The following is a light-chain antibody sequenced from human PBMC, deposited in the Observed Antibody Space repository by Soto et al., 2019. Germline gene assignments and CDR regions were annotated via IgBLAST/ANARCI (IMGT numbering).Light chain of an antibody. Sequence: SYELTQPPSVSVAPGKTARITCGGNNIGSKSVDWYQQKPGQAPVLVIYYDRHRPSGIPERFAGSNSGNTATLTISRGVAGDEDDYYCQVWDSSSDHVVFGGGTKVTVL. CDR2: YDR. CDR1: NIGSKS. V-gene: IGLV3-21*04. J-gene: IGLJ2*01. CDR3: QVWDSSSDHVV.